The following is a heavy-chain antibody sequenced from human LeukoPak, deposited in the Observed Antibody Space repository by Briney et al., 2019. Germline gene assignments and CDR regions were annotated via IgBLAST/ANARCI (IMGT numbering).Heavy chain of an antibody. CDR3: ARGWGSAMIRGLAGDS. V-gene: IGHV4-34*01. J-gene: IGHJ5*02. D-gene: IGHD3-10*01. CDR1: GGSVSSYS. Sequence: PSETLSLTCGVSGGSVSSYSWSWIRQPPGKGLEWIGEINPVGLTNYNPSLKSRVTISADTSKSQFSLHVTSVTVADTAMYYCARGWGSAMIRGLAGDSWGQGTLVTVSS. CDR2: INPVGLT.